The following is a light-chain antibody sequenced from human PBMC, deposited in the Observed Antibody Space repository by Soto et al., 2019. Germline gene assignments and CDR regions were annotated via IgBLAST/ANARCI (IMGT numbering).Light chain of an antibody. J-gene: IGKJ1*01. CDR2: YIS. CDR1: QSAGNF. CDR3: QQYNNWPDT. Sequence: EIVMTQSPATLSVSPGETASLSCRASQSAGNFLAWYQQKPGQAPRLLIYYISTRATGIPARFSGSGSGTEFTLTINSLQSEDSAVYYCQQYNNWPDTFGQGTKVEIK. V-gene: IGKV3D-15*01.